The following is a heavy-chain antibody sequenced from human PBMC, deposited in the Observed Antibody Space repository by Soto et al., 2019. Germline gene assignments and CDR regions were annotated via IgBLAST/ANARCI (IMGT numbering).Heavy chain of an antibody. D-gene: IGHD6-19*01. CDR1: GYSFTSYW. V-gene: IGHV5-10-1*04. Sequence: GESLKISCKGSGYSFTSYWISWVRQMPGKGLEWMGRIDPSDSYTRYSPSFQGQVTISADKSISTAYLQWSSLKASDTAMYYCARGSYSSGWYPLGGAFDIWGQGTMVTVSS. CDR2: IDPSDSYT. CDR3: ARGSYSSGWYPLGGAFDI. J-gene: IGHJ3*02.